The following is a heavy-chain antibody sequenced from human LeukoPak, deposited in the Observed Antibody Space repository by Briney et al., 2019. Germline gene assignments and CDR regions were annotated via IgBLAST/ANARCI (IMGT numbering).Heavy chain of an antibody. CDR1: GFTVSSNY. CDR2: IYSGGST. V-gene: IGHV3-53*01. Sequence: GSLRLSCAASGFTVSSNYMSWVRQAPGKGLEWVSVIYSGGSTYYADSAKGRFTISRDNSKNTLYLQMNSLRAEDTAVYYCARDNKTARWAFDIWGQGTMVTVSS. CDR3: ARDNKTARWAFDI. J-gene: IGHJ3*02. D-gene: IGHD5-18*01.